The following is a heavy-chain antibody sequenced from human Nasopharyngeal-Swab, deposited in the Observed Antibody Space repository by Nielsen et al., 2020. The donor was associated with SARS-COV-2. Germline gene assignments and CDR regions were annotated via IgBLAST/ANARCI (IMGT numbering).Heavy chain of an antibody. D-gene: IGHD6-13*01. V-gene: IGHV3-30*04. CDR1: GFTFSSYA. J-gene: IGHJ4*02. CDR2: ISYDGSNK. Sequence: GESLKIFCAASGFTFSSYAMHWVRQAPGKGLEWVAVISYDGSNKYYADSVKGRFTISRDNSKNTLYLQMNSLRAEDTAVYYCARDLFHSSSCYEDYWGQGTLVTVSS. CDR3: ARDLFHSSSCYEDY.